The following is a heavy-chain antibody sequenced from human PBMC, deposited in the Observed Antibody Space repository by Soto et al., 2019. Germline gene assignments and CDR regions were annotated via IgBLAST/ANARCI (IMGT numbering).Heavy chain of an antibody. Sequence: EVHLVESGGGLVQPGGSLRLSCAASGFTFSYFWMTWVRQAPGKGLEWVANIKEEGSEEYYVDSVKGRFTISRDNAKNSLYLYMKSLRVEDTAVYYCARGRITMVVVSTFDYWGQGTLVTVSS. J-gene: IGHJ4*02. CDR1: GFTFSYFW. CDR3: ARGRITMVVVSTFDY. D-gene: IGHD3-22*01. V-gene: IGHV3-7*05. CDR2: IKEEGSEE.